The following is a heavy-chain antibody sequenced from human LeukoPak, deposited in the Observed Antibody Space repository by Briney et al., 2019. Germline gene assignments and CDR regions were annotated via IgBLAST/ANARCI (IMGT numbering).Heavy chain of an antibody. V-gene: IGHV4-39*01. J-gene: IGHJ5*02. CDR1: GGSISSSNYY. CDR2: LYYSGST. CDR3: ARHRRGYSSSQPLHH. D-gene: IGHD6-13*01. Sequence: PSETLSLTCTVSGGSISSSNYYWGWIRQPPGKGLEWIGSLYYSGSTYDNPSLKSRLTISVDTSKNEFSLKLSYVTAADPAVYYCARHRRGYSSSQPLHHWGQGILVPVSS.